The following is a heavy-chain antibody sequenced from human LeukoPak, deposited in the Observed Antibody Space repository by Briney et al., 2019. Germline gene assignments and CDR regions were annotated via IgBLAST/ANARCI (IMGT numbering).Heavy chain of an antibody. J-gene: IGHJ6*04. CDR2: IKQDGSEK. V-gene: IGHV3-7*01. Sequence: GGSLRLSCAASGFTFSSYWMSWVRQAPGKGLEWVANIKQDGSEKYYVDSVKGRFTISRDNAENSLYLQMNSLRAEDTAVYYCARDQEWELMPLDVWGKGTTVTVSS. D-gene: IGHD1-26*01. CDR3: ARDQEWELMPLDV. CDR1: GFTFSSYW.